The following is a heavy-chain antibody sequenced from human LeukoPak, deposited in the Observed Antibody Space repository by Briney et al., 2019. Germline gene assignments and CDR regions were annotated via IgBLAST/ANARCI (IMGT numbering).Heavy chain of an antibody. Sequence: SETLSLTCTVSGYSISSGYYWGWIRQPPGKGLEWIGSIYHSGSTYYNPSLKSRVTISVDTSKNQFSLKLSSVTAADTAVYYCARYGDSSANFDYWGQGTLVTVSS. D-gene: IGHD3-22*01. V-gene: IGHV4-38-2*02. CDR3: ARYGDSSANFDY. J-gene: IGHJ4*02. CDR2: IYHSGST. CDR1: GYSISSGYY.